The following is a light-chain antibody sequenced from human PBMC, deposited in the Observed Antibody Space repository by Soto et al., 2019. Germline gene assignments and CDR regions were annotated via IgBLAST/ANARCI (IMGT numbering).Light chain of an antibody. CDR3: QQYNTFWT. V-gene: IGKV3-20*01. CDR1: QSVSSSY. J-gene: IGKJ1*01. Sequence: EIVLTEYTGTLSFSQVERAILSCRASQSVSSSYLAWYQQKPGQAPRLLIYGASSRATGIPDRFSGSGSGTEFTLTISSLQPDDSATYYCQQYNTFWTFGQGTKV. CDR2: GAS.